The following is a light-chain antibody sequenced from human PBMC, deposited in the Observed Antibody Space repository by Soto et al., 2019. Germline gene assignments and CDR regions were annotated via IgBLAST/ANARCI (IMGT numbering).Light chain of an antibody. Sequence: EIVLTQSPAPLSLSPGERATLSCRASQSVSSYLAWYQQKPGQAPRLLIYDASNRATGIPARFSGSGSGTDFTLTISSLEPEDFAVYYFQQRSNWPPLTFGGGTKVEIK. V-gene: IGKV3-11*01. J-gene: IGKJ4*01. CDR1: QSVSSY. CDR2: DAS. CDR3: QQRSNWPPLT.